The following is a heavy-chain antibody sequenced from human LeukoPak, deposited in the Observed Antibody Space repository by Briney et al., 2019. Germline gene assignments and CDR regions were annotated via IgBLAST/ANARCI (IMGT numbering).Heavy chain of an antibody. Sequence: SETLSLTCTVSGGSISSYYWSWIRQPAGKGLEWIGRIYTSGSTNYNPSLKSRVTMSVDTSKNQFSLKLSSVTAADTAVYYCARESKYYYDSSGYFENWGQGTLVTVSS. V-gene: IGHV4-4*07. D-gene: IGHD3-22*01. CDR3: ARESKYYYDSSGYFEN. CDR2: IYTSGST. CDR1: GGSISSYY. J-gene: IGHJ4*02.